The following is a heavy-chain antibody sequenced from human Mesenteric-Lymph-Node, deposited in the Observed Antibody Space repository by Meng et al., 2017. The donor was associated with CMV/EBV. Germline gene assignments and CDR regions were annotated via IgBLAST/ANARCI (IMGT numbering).Heavy chain of an antibody. J-gene: IGHJ6*02. Sequence: GESLKISCKASGCTFTGYYMHWVRQAPGQGLEWMGWINPNSGGTNYAQKFQGRVTMTRDTSISTAYMELSRLRSDDTAVYYCASCGGDCSALLGGMDVWGQGTTVTVSS. CDR2: INPNSGGT. CDR1: GCTFTGYY. D-gene: IGHD2-21*01. V-gene: IGHV1-2*02. CDR3: ASCGGDCSALLGGMDV.